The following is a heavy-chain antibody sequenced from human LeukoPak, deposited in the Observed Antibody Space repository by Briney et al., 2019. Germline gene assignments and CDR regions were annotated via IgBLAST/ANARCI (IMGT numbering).Heavy chain of an antibody. D-gene: IGHD1-26*01. Sequence: ASVKVSCKASGYTFTSHAINWVRQAPGQGLEWMGWIDTNTGHPTYAQDFTGRFVFSLDTSVNTAYLQISSLKAEDTAVYYCARDYWELLSRFDYWGQGTLVTVSS. CDR3: ARDYWELLSRFDY. CDR2: IDTNTGHP. J-gene: IGHJ4*02. CDR1: GYTFTSHA. V-gene: IGHV7-4-1*02.